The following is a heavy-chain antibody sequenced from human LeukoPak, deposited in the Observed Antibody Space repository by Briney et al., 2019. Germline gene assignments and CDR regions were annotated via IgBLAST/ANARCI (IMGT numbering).Heavy chain of an antibody. D-gene: IGHD3-22*01. Sequence: PLETLSLTCAVSGGSISSSNWWSWVRQPPGKGLEWIGEIYHSGSTNYNPSLKSRVTISVDKSKNQFSLKLSSVTAADTAVYYCARDYYYYDSSGYYYLDYWGQGTLVTVSS. CDR1: GGSISSSNW. CDR2: IYHSGST. V-gene: IGHV4-4*02. CDR3: ARDYYYYDSSGYYYLDY. J-gene: IGHJ4*02.